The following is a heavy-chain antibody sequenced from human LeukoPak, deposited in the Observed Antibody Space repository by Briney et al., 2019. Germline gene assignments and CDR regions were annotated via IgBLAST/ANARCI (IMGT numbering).Heavy chain of an antibody. D-gene: IGHD6-13*01. CDR1: GGSISSYY. CDR3: ARVRGYSSSWYEKYYFAS. CDR2: VFTIVVISGNT. J-gene: IGHJ4*02. Sequence: SETLSLTCTVSGGSISSYYWCWIRQPPGKGLECIGRVFTIVVISGNTNYSPALKSRATMPADTSNNKFSLKLRSVTAADTAVYYCARVRGYSSSWYEKYYFASWGQGPLVPVSS. V-gene: IGHV4-4*07.